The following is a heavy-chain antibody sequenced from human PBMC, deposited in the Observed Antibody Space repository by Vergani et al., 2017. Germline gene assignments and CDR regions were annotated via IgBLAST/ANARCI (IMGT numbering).Heavy chain of an antibody. D-gene: IGHD7-27*01. CDR1: GGSISSYY. Sequence: QVQLQESGPGLVKPSETLSLTCTVSGGSISSYYWSWIRQPPGKGLEWIGYIYYSGSTNYNPSLKSRVTISVDTSKNQFSLKLSSVTAADTAVYYCARGGVTGDRSGYYYYYYMDVWGKWP. CDR3: ARGGVTGDRSGYYYYYYMDV. J-gene: IGHJ6*03. V-gene: IGHV4-59*01. CDR2: IYYSGST.